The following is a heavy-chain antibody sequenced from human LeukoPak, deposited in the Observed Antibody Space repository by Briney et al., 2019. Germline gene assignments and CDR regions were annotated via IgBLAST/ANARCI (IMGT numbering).Heavy chain of an antibody. CDR2: IRSDSSYK. CDR1: GFSFRNYG. V-gene: IGHV3-30*02. CDR3: ARDRGVSGNYYDY. D-gene: IGHD3-10*01. J-gene: IGHJ4*02. Sequence: PGGSLRLSCVASGFSFRNYGMHWVRQAPGKGLEWVTFIRSDSSYKYCADSVKGRFTTSRDNSKSTLDLQMNSLRPEDTALYYCARDRGVSGNYYDYWGQGTLVTVSS.